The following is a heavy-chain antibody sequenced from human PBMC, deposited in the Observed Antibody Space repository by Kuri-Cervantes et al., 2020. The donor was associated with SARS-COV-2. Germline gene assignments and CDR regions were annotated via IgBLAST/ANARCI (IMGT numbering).Heavy chain of an antibody. D-gene: IGHD2-2*01. J-gene: IGHJ4*02. CDR1: GFTFSSYW. CDR2: IRSKAYGGTT. V-gene: IGHV3-49*04. CDR3: TRPIVVVPAAHLSFDY. Sequence: GESLKISCAASGFTFSSYWMSWVRQAPGKGLEWVGFIRSKAYGGTTEYAASVKGRFTISRDDSKSIAYLQMNSLKTEDTAVYYCTRPIVVVPAAHLSFDYWGQGTLVTVSS.